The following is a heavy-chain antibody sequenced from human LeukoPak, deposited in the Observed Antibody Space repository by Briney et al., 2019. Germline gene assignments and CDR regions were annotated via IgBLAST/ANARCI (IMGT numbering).Heavy chain of an antibody. Sequence: GGSLRLSCVASGFTLSNYLMSWVRQAPGKGLEWVANIKHDGSEKNYVDSVKGRFTISRDNARNSLFLQMNSLRAEDAALYYCVRERAWSGSGTLYKGVEYWGQGTLVTVSS. J-gene: IGHJ4*02. D-gene: IGHD3-10*01. V-gene: IGHV3-7*05. CDR3: VRERAWSGSGTLYKGVEY. CDR2: IKHDGSEK. CDR1: GFTLSNYL.